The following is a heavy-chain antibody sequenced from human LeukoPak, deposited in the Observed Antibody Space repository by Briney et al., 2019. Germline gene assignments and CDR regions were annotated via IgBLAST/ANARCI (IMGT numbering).Heavy chain of an antibody. Sequence: SETLSLTCAVSGGSFSGYYWSRIRQPPGKGLEWIGEINHSGSTNYNPSLKSRVTISVDTSKNQFSLKLSSVTAADTAVYYCARARGYGYYYYYMDVWGKGTTVTVSS. D-gene: IGHD5-12*01. V-gene: IGHV4-34*01. CDR3: ARARGYGYYYYYMDV. J-gene: IGHJ6*03. CDR2: INHSGST. CDR1: GGSFSGYY.